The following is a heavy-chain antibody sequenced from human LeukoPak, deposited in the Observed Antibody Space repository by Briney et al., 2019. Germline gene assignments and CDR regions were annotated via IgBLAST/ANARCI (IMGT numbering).Heavy chain of an antibody. CDR1: GFTSSSYS. V-gene: IGHV3-21*01. Sequence: GGSLRLSCAASGFTSSSYSMNWVRQAPGKGLEWVSSISSSSSYIYYADSVKGRFTISRDNAKNSLYLQMNSLRAEDTAVYYCAREGSSGYSYGYIDYWGQGTLVTVSS. CDR3: AREGSSGYSYGYIDY. D-gene: IGHD5-18*01. J-gene: IGHJ4*02. CDR2: ISSSSSYI.